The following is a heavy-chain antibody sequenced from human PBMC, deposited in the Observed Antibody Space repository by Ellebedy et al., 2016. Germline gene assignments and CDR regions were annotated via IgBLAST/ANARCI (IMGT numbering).Heavy chain of an antibody. CDR3: AKDFSGYYMD. J-gene: IGHJ4*02. D-gene: IGHD3-3*01. Sequence: GGSLRLSXAASGFTFDDYTMHWVRQAPGKGLEWVSLISWDGGSTYYADSVKGRFTISRDNSKNSLYLQMNSLRTEDTALYYCAKDFSGYYMDWGQGTLVTVSS. V-gene: IGHV3-43*01. CDR2: ISWDGGST. CDR1: GFTFDDYT.